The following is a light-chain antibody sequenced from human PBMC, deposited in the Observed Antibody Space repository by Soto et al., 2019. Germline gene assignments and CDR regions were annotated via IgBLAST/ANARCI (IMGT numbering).Light chain of an antibody. V-gene: IGKV1-5*01. CDR3: QQFSSYST. CDR2: AAS. J-gene: IGKJ1*01. CDR1: QSIDNW. Sequence: DIQMTQSPSTLSASVGDRVTITCRASQSIDNWLAWYQQKPGKAPKLLIYAASTLETGVPSRFSGSGSGTEFALTIKCLQPDDFATYYCQQFSSYSTFGQGTNVEIK.